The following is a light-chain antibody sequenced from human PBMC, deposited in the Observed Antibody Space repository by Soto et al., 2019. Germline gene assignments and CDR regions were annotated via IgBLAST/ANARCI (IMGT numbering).Light chain of an antibody. Sequence: QMTQSPSSLSASVGDRVTITCRASQSILRYLAWYQQKQGKPPKLLTYAASTLQSGVPSRFSGSGSATDFTLTISGLQPEDVATYYCQKYDDVPYIFGQGTKLEIK. CDR3: QKYDDVPYI. CDR1: QSILRY. J-gene: IGKJ2*01. V-gene: IGKV1-27*01. CDR2: AAS.